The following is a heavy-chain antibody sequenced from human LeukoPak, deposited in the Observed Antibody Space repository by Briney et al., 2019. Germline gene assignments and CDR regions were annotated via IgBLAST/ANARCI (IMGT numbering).Heavy chain of an antibody. Sequence: HSGGSLRLSCAASGFTFSTYGMHWVRQAPGKGLEWVAVIWYDGSKKYYADSVKGRFTISRDNAKNSLYLQMNSLRDEDTAVYYCARGDYYDSSGYPVRWGYAEYFQHWGQGTLVTVSS. CDR2: IWYDGSKK. D-gene: IGHD3-22*01. V-gene: IGHV3-33*01. CDR3: ARGDYYDSSGYPVRWGYAEYFQH. CDR1: GFTFSTYG. J-gene: IGHJ1*01.